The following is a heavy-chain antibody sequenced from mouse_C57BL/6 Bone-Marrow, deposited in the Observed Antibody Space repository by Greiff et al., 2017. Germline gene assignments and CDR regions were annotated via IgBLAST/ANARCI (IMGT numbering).Heavy chain of an antibody. CDR2: ISSGSSTI. J-gene: IGHJ3*01. Sequence: EVKLVESGGGLVKPGGSLKLSCAASGFTFSDYGMHWVRQAPEKGLEWVAYISSGSSTIYYADTVKGRFTISRDNDKNPLFLQMTSLRSEDTAMYYCARLPSIYDGYYDAYGGQGTLVTVSA. CDR1: GFTFSDYG. CDR3: ARLPSIYDGYYDAY. D-gene: IGHD2-3*01. V-gene: IGHV5-17*01.